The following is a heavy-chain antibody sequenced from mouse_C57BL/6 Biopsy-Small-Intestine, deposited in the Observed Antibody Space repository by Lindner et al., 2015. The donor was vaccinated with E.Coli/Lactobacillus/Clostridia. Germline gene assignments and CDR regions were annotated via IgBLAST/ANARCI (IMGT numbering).Heavy chain of an antibody. J-gene: IGHJ1*03. V-gene: IGHV1-9*01. CDR3: ARWTYDYDEGWYFDV. CDR2: ILPGSGYA. Sequence: VQLQESGAELMKPGASVKISCKASGYTFTGYWIEWVKQRPGHGLEWIGEILPGSGYANDKEKFKGKATLTVDTSSSTANMELHSLTSEDSAVYFCARWTYDYDEGWYFDVWGTGTTVTVSS. D-gene: IGHD2-4*01. CDR1: GYTFTGYW.